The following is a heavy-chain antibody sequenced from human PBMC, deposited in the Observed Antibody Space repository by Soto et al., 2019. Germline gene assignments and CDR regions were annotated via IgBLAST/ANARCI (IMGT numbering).Heavy chain of an antibody. V-gene: IGHV4-59*01. Sequence: SETLSLTCTVSGGSISSYYWSWIRQPPGMGLEWIGYIYYSGTTNYNPSLKSRVTMSLDTSKKQFSLKLSSVTAADTALYYCARASYYDSSAYLAWGQGTLVTVSS. D-gene: IGHD3-22*01. CDR1: GGSISSYY. CDR3: ARASYYDSSAYLA. J-gene: IGHJ4*02. CDR2: IYYSGTT.